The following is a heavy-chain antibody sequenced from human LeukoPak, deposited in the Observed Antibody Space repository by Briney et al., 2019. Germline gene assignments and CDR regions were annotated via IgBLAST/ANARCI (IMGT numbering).Heavy chain of an antibody. CDR2: INQDGSEK. J-gene: IGHJ4*02. Sequence: LPGGSLRLSCAASGFTFRKSGMHWVRQAPGKGLEWVANINQDGSEKYYVDSVRGRFTISRDNAENSLYLQMNSLRAEDTAVYYCARTWMYSNYFRGQGTLVTVSS. CDR1: GFTFRKSG. V-gene: IGHV3-7*03. CDR3: ARTWMYSNYF. D-gene: IGHD4-11*01.